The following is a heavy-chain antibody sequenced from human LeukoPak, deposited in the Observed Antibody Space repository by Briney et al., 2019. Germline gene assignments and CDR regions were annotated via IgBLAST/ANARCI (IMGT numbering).Heavy chain of an antibody. D-gene: IGHD4/OR15-4a*01. CDR2: INPKSGGT. Sequence: ASVKVSCKASGGTFSSYAISWVRQAPGLGFEWMGWINPKSGGTSYPQKFQGRLTMTRDTSISTAYMELSRLGSDDTAVYYCVPSANYYYFDYWGQGTLVTVSS. V-gene: IGHV1-2*02. CDR1: GGTFSSYA. J-gene: IGHJ4*02. CDR3: VPSANYYYFDY.